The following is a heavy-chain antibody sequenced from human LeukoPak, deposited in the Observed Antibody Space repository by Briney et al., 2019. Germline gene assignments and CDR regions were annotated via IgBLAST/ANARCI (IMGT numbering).Heavy chain of an antibody. V-gene: IGHV3-74*01. J-gene: IGHJ4*02. CDR1: GFTFSDYW. CDR3: AREAKVGGALQY. Sequence: GGSLRLSCAASGFTFSDYWMHWVRQAPGKGLVWVPRINTDGSFTRYADSVQGRFTISRDTAKNTLFLQMSSLRAEDTAVYYCAREAKVGGALQYWGQGILVTVST. CDR2: INTDGSFT. D-gene: IGHD1-26*01.